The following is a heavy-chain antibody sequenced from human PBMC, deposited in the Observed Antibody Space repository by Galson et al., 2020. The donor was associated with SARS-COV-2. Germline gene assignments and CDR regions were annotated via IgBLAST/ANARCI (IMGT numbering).Heavy chain of an antibody. Sequence: ETSETLSLTCTVSGGSISSYFWSWIRQPPGKGLEWIGYIYYSGTTNYNPSLKSRVTISVDTSKNQFSLRLSSVTAADTAVYYCASGERVGATGYFDYWGQGTLVTVSS. J-gene: IGHJ4*02. CDR3: ASGERVGATGYFDY. D-gene: IGHD1-26*01. CDR2: IYYSGTT. CDR1: GGSISSYF. V-gene: IGHV4-59*01.